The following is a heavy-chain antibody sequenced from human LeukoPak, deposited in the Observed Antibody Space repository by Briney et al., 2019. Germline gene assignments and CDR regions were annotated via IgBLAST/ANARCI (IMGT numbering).Heavy chain of an antibody. D-gene: IGHD2-15*01. CDR3: AKDLGYCSGGSCYYYYGMDV. CDR2: ISGSGGST. CDR1: GFTFSSYE. J-gene: IGHJ6*02. Sequence: GGSLRLSCAASGFTFSSYEMNWVRQAPGKGLEWVSAISGSGGSTYYADSVKGRFTISRDNSKNTLYLQMNSLRAEDTAVYYCAKDLGYCSGGSCYYYYGMDVWGQGTTVTVSS. V-gene: IGHV3-23*01.